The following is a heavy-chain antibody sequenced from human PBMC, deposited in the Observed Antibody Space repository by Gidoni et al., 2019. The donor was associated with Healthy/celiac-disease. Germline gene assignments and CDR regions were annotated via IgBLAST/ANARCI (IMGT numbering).Heavy chain of an antibody. Sequence: QVQLVESGGGVVQPGRSLRLSCAASGFPFSRYGMHWVRQAPGKGLGWVAFICYDGSNKYYADSVKGRFTISRDNSKNTLYLKMNSMRAEDTAVYYCAKDSGKGYSSGWWDYWGQGTLVTVSS. CDR2: ICYDGSNK. D-gene: IGHD6-19*01. CDR3: AKDSGKGYSSGWWDY. V-gene: IGHV3-30*18. CDR1: GFPFSRYG. J-gene: IGHJ4*02.